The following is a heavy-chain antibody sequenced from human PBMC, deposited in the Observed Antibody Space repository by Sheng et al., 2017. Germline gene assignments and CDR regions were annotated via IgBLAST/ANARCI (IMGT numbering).Heavy chain of an antibody. Sequence: QVQLVESGGGVVQPGRSLRLSCAASGFTFSSYGMHWVRQAPGKGLEWVAVISYDGSNKYYADSVKGRFTISRDNSKNTLYLQMNSLRAEDTAVYYCAKEVTAVAGSRYPSCMDVWGQGTTVTVSS. D-gene: IGHD6-19*01. CDR3: AKEVTAVAGSRYPSCMDV. J-gene: IGHJ6*02. V-gene: IGHV3-30*18. CDR1: GFTFSSYG. CDR2: ISYDGSNK.